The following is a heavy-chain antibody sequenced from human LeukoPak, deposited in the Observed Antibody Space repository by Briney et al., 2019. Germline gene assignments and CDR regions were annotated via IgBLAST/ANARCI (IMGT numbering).Heavy chain of an antibody. CDR3: AREPYGGNPNFDY. CDR2: IIPIFGTA. V-gene: IGHV1-69*05. D-gene: IGHD4-23*01. Sequence: SVKVSCKASGGTFSSYAISWVRQAPGLGLEWMGRIIPIFGTANYAQKFQGRVTITTDESTSTAYMELSSLRPEDTAVYYCAREPYGGNPNFDYWGQGTLVTVSS. CDR1: GGTFSSYA. J-gene: IGHJ4*02.